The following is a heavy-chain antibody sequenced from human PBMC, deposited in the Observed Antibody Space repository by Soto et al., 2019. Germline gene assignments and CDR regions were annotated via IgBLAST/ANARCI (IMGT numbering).Heavy chain of an antibody. J-gene: IGHJ4*02. Sequence: SETLSLTCIVSGGSMSSYYWGWFRQPPGKGLEWIGYIYYTGTTTYHPSLKSRVTISIDTSRNQFSLKLNSVTAADPAVYYCARLGGYYQAFDQWGQGSLVTVS. CDR1: GGSMSSYY. D-gene: IGHD2-21*02. CDR2: IYYTGTT. V-gene: IGHV4-59*08. CDR3: ARLGGYYQAFDQ.